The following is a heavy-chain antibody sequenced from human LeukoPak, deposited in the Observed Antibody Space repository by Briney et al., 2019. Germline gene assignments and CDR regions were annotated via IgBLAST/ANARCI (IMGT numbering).Heavy chain of an antibody. D-gene: IGHD4-23*01. CDR3: ARDHHTVGPFDY. Sequence: GGSLRLSCAASGFTFSSYSMNWVRQAPGKGLEWVSSISSSSSYIYYVDSVKGRFTISRDNAKNSLYLQMNSLRAEDTAVYYCARDHHTVGPFDYWGQGTLVTVSS. J-gene: IGHJ4*02. CDR2: ISSSSSYI. V-gene: IGHV3-21*01. CDR1: GFTFSSYS.